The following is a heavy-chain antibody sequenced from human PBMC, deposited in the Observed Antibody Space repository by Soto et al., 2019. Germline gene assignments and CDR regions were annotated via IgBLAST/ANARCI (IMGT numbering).Heavy chain of an antibody. CDR2: ISHDGGAV. CDR3: AKDLYSSDWFNFFDS. CDR1: GFSFSTTG. V-gene: IGHV3-30*18. J-gene: IGHJ5*01. D-gene: IGHD6-19*01. Sequence: QVQLVESGGGVVQPGRSLRLSCAASGFSFSTTGMHWVRQAPGKGLEWVAMISHDGGAVHFADSVKGRFTISRDDSTNTLYLQMNSLRPEYTAVYYCAKDLYSSDWFNFFDSWGQGSLVTVSS.